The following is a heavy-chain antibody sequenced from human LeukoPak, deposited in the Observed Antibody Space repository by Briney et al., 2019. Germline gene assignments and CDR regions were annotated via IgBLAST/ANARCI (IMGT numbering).Heavy chain of an antibody. CDR3: AKAYYDILTGSDY. D-gene: IGHD3-9*01. J-gene: IGHJ4*02. CDR2: ISGGGGSP. Sequence: GGSLRLSCVVPGFTFSNYAMSWVRQAPGKGLEWVSSISGGGGSPYYADSVRGRFTISRDNSKNTLYLQMNSLRAEDTAVYYCAKAYYDILTGSDYWGQGTLVTVSS. V-gene: IGHV3-23*01. CDR1: GFTFSNYA.